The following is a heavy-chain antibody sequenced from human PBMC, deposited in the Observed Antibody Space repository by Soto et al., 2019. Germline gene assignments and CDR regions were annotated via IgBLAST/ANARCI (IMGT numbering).Heavy chain of an antibody. Sequence: KESGPTLVKPTQTLTLTCTFSGFSLSTSGVGVGWIRQPPGKALEWLALIYWDDDKRYSPSLKSRLTITKDTSKNQVVLTMTNMDPVDTATYYCAHTRREPELNWFDPWGQGTLVTVSS. J-gene: IGHJ5*02. D-gene: IGHD1-26*01. CDR2: IYWDDDK. CDR3: AHTRREPELNWFDP. V-gene: IGHV2-5*02. CDR1: GFSLSTSGVG.